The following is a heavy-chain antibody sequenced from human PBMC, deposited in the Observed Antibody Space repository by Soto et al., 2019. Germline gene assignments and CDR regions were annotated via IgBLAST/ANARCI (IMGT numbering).Heavy chain of an antibody. D-gene: IGHD2-21*01. J-gene: IGHJ6*02. CDR3: AGEGVRGMDV. CDR2: MNPNSGNT. V-gene: IGHV1-8*01. Sequence: QVQLVQSGAEVKKPGASVKVSCKASGYTFTSYDINWVRQATGQGLEWMGWMNPNSGNTGYAQKFQGRITMTRNTSISTAHMELRSLGSEQTAVYYCAGEGVRGMDVWGQGTTVTVSS. CDR1: GYTFTSYD.